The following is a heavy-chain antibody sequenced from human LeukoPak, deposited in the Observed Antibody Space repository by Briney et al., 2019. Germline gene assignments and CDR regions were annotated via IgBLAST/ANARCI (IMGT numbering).Heavy chain of an antibody. J-gene: IGHJ3*02. CDR1: GFTFSSYT. V-gene: IGHV3-21*01. D-gene: IGHD5-12*01. Sequence: GGSLRLSCAASGFTFSSYTMNWVRQAPGKVLEWVSCISGGSTYIYYPDSVKARFTISGDNAKNSLFLQMTSLRAEDTAVYYCATSIVATDAFDIWGQGTVVTVSS. CDR2: ISGGSTYI. CDR3: ATSIVATDAFDI.